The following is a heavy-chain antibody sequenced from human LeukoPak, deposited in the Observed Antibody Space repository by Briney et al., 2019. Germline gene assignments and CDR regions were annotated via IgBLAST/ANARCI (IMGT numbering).Heavy chain of an antibody. D-gene: IGHD6-19*01. J-gene: IGHJ5*02. V-gene: IGHV4-59*08. CDR1: GGSISSYY. CDR3: ARHINVRGWRFDP. CDR2: IYYSGST. Sequence: LETLSLTCTVSGGSISSYYWSWIRQPPGKGLEWIGYIYYSGSTNYNPSLKSRVTISVDTSKNQFSLKLSSVTAADTAVYYCARHINVRGWRFDPWGQGTLVTVSS.